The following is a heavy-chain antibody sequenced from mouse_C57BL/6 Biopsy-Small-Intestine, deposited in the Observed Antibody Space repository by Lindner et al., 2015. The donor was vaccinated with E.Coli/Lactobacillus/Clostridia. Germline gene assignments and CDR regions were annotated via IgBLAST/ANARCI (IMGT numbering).Heavy chain of an antibody. V-gene: IGHV5-17*01. CDR2: ISSGSSTI. CDR3: AREGLYAFDY. Sequence: VQLQESGGGLVKPGGSLKLSCAASGFTFSDYGMHWVRQAPEKGLEWVAFISSGSSTIYYADTVKGRFTISRDNAKNTLFLQMTSLWSEDTAMYYCAREGLYAFDYWGQGTTLTVSS. J-gene: IGHJ2*01. D-gene: IGHD2-12*01. CDR1: GFTFSDYG.